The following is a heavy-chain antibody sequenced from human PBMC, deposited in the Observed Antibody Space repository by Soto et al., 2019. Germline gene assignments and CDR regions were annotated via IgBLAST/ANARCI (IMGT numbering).Heavy chain of an antibody. V-gene: IGHV1-18*01. Sequence: ASVKVSCKASGYTFTSYGISWVRQAPGQGLEWMGWISAYNGNTNYAQKLQGRVTMTTDTSTSTAYMELRSLRSDDTAVYYCARGPDWKEWTVPSDYWGRGTLVTVSS. D-gene: IGHD1-1*01. CDR3: ARGPDWKEWTVPSDY. J-gene: IGHJ4*02. CDR2: ISAYNGNT. CDR1: GYTFTSYG.